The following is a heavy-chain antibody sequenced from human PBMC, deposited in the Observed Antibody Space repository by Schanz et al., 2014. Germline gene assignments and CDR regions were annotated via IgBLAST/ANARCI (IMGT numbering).Heavy chain of an antibody. CDR2: IPWNGAAI. CDR1: GFNSDDYA. CDR3: ARPALWFGDNCFDP. Sequence: EVQVVESGGGLVQPGGSLRLSCTASGFNSDDYAMHWVRQAPGKGLEWVSNIPWNGAAIGYAGSVRGRFTISRDSAKNSLYLQMNSLRPEDTALYYCARPALWFGDNCFDPWGQGTLVTVSS. J-gene: IGHJ5*02. V-gene: IGHV3-9*02. D-gene: IGHD3-10*01.